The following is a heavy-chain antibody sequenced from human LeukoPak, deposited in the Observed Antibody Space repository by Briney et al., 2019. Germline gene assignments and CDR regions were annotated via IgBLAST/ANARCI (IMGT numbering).Heavy chain of an antibody. Sequence: GGSLRLSCAASGFTFSGSAMHWVRQASGKGLEWVGRIRSKANSYATAYAASVKGRFTISRDDSKNTAYLQMNSLKTEDTAVYYCTRHDHCSSTSCYGPYYYYYMDVRGKGTTVTVSS. V-gene: IGHV3-73*01. CDR3: TRHDHCSSTSCYGPYYYYYMDV. CDR1: GFTFSGSA. CDR2: IRSKANSYAT. D-gene: IGHD2-2*01. J-gene: IGHJ6*03.